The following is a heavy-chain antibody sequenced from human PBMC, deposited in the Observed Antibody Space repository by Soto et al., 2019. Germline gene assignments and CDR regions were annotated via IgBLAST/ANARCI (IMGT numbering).Heavy chain of an antibody. D-gene: IGHD4-17*01. J-gene: IGHJ3*02. Sequence: HPGGSLRLSCVASGFTFSTYAMSWVRQAPGKGLEWVSALTPSGGETYYADSVKGRFTISRDNSMNALYLQMNSLRIEDTAVYYCAHPRGYGVFDAYDIRGQGTMVTVSS. V-gene: IGHV3-23*01. CDR2: LTPSGGET. CDR1: GFTFSTYA. CDR3: AHPRGYGVFDAYDI.